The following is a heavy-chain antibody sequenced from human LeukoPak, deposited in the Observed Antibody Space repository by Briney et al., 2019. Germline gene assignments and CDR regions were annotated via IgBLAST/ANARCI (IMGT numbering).Heavy chain of an antibody. D-gene: IGHD3-22*01. CDR3: ATPTPYYDSSGSRFDY. Sequence: GGSLRLSCAASGFTFSSYAMHWVRHAPGKGLEGVAVISYDGSNKYYTDSVKGRFTISRDNSKNTLYLQMNSLRAEDTAVYYCATPTPYYDSSGSRFDYWGQGTLVTVSS. CDR2: ISYDGSNK. CDR1: GFTFSSYA. V-gene: IGHV3-30*04. J-gene: IGHJ4*02.